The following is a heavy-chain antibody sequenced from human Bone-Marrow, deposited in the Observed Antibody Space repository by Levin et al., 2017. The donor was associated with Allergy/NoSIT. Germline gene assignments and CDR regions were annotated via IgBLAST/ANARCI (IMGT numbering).Heavy chain of an antibody. CDR3: TKLRGDGEYYDNGLDV. CDR1: GFNFRSHA. Sequence: AGGSLRLSCAASGFNFRSHAMSWVRQAPGKGLKWVSVISGSAGNTYYADSVKGRFTISRDNSRNTLYLQMNSLRAEDTAVYFCTKLRGDGEYYDNGLDVWGQGTTVTVSS. D-gene: IGHD3-22*01. V-gene: IGHV3-23*01. J-gene: IGHJ6*02. CDR2: ISGSAGNT.